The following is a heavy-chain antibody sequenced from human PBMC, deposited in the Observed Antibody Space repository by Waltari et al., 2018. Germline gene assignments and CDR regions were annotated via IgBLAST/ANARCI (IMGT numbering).Heavy chain of an antibody. CDR2: ISYDGSNK. V-gene: IGHV3-30-3*01. CDR3: ARDGGGGSYLLAFDI. D-gene: IGHD1-26*01. CDR1: GFTFSSYA. Sequence: QVQLVESGGGVVQPGRSLRLSCAASGFTFSSYAMHWVRQAPGKGLEWVTVISYDGSNKYYADSVKGRFTISRENSKNTLYLQMNSLRAEDTAVYYCARDGGGGSYLLAFDIWGQGTMVTVSS. J-gene: IGHJ3*02.